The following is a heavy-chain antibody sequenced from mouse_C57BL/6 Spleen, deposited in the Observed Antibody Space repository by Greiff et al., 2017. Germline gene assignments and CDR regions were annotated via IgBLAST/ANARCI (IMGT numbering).Heavy chain of an antibody. CDR2: ISDGGSYT. J-gene: IGHJ4*01. D-gene: IGHD1-1*01. CDR1: GFTFSSYA. CDR3: ARDRQLITTVDYAMDY. Sequence: EVKLTESGGGLVKPGGSLKLSCAASGFTFSSYAMSWVRQTPEKRLEWVATISDGGSYTYYPDNVKGRFTISRDNAKNNLYLQMSHLKSEDTAMYYCARDRQLITTVDYAMDYWGQGTSVTVSS. V-gene: IGHV5-4*01.